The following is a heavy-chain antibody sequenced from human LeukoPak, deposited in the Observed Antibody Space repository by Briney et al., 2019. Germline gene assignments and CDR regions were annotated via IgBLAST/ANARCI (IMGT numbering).Heavy chain of an antibody. CDR3: ARRVVLVQWLAYFDY. J-gene: IGHJ4*02. CDR2: MYYSGNT. D-gene: IGHD6-19*01. Sequence: SETLSLTCSVSGGSISSSRYYWGWIRQPPGKGLEWIGSMYYSGNTYYNASLKSRVTISVDTSKNQLSLNLSSVTAADTAVYFCARRVVLVQWLAYFDYWGQGTPVTVSS. CDR1: GGSISSSRYY. V-gene: IGHV4-39*01.